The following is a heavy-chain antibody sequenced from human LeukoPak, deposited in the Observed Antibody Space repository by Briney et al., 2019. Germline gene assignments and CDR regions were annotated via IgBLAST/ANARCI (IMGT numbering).Heavy chain of an antibody. Sequence: GGSLRLSCATSGFTFSIYWIRQAPGKGLEWLTLISYDGNGKNYAYSVNGGFGISTDHTKRIVFLQMNSMQPEDTSVYFCAVLTTLHIAVRPGDEYMDDWGKGTTVTVSS. J-gene: IGHJ6*03. CDR1: GFTFSIY. V-gene: IGHV3-30*09. CDR3: AVLTTLHIAVRPGDEYMDD. CDR2: ISYDGNGK. D-gene: IGHD2-8*02.